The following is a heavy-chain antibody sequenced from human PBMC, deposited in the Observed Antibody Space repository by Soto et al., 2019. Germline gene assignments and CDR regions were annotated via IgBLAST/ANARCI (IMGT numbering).Heavy chain of an antibody. J-gene: IGHJ6*02. Sequence: QVQLQQSGPGLVKPSQTLSLTCAISGDSVSSNSAAWNWIRQSPSRGLEWLGRTYYRSKWYNDYAVSVKSRITINPDTSKNQFSLQLNSVTPEDTAVYYCARDGGSSWTKTYYYYGMDVWGQGTTVTVSS. CDR1: GDSVSSNSAA. V-gene: IGHV6-1*01. CDR3: ARDGGSSWTKTYYYYGMDV. CDR2: TYYRSKWYN. D-gene: IGHD6-13*01.